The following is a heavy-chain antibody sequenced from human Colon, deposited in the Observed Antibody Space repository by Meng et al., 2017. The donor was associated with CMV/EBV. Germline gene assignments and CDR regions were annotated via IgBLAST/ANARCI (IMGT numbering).Heavy chain of an antibody. J-gene: IGHJ4*02. CDR3: ASLSGGDFDY. Sequence: VLVVESGAEVKRPGASVKVSCKASGYTFTGYFMYWVRQAPGQGLEWLGVINPIPGGTNYAQKFQGRVTMTRDTSMNTAYMELSRLRSDDTAVYYCASLSGGDFDYWGQGTLVTVSS. CDR1: GYTFTGYF. D-gene: IGHD1-26*01. CDR2: INPIPGGT. V-gene: IGHV1-2*02.